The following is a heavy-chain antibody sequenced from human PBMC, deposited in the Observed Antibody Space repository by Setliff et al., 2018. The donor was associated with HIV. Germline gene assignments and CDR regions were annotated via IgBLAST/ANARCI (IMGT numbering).Heavy chain of an antibody. CDR2: INPNSGGT. CDR3: ASRYYGDDAFDI. J-gene: IGHJ3*02. CDR1: GYSLAGYP. Sequence: RASVKVSCKTSGYSLAGYPLHWVRQAPGQGLEWMGWINPNSGGTNYAQKFQGRVTMTRDTSISTAYMELSRLRSDDTAVYYCASRYYGDDAFDIWGQGTMVTV. D-gene: IGHD3-22*01. V-gene: IGHV1-2*02.